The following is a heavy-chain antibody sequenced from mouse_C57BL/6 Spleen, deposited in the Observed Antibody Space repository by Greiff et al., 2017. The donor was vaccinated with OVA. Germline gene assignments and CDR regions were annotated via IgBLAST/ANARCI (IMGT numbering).Heavy chain of an antibody. CDR2: IYPGNGDT. CDR1: GYTFTSYN. D-gene: IGHD1-1*01. Sequence: LQESGAELVRPGASVKMSCKASGYTFTSYNMHWVKQTPRQGLDWIGAIYPGNGDTSYNQKFKGKATLTVDKSSSTAYMQRSSLTSEDSAVYGCGREGLLQPWFAYWGQGTLVTVSA. CDR3: GREGLLQPWFAY. J-gene: IGHJ3*01. V-gene: IGHV1-12*01.